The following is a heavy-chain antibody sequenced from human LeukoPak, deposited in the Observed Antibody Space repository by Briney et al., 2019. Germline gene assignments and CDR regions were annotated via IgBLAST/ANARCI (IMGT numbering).Heavy chain of an antibody. CDR3: ARDERCSGTSCYSSFDY. J-gene: IGHJ4*02. CDR2: INPNTGDT. Sequence: ASVKVSCKASGYTFTGYYMHWVRQAPGQGLEWMGWINPNTGDTNYAQKFHGRVTMTRDTSISTAYMELSRLRSDDPAVYYCARDERCSGTSCYSSFDYWGQGTLVTVSS. V-gene: IGHV1-2*02. D-gene: IGHD2-15*01. CDR1: GYTFTGYY.